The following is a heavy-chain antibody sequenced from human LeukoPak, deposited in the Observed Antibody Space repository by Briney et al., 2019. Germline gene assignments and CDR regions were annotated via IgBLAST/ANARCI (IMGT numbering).Heavy chain of an antibody. CDR3: ARAPGHLYDRTGNLCDY. V-gene: IGHV3-30*04. CDR1: GFTFSSYA. J-gene: IGHJ4*02. CDR2: ISYDGSKK. D-gene: IGHD3-22*01. Sequence: PGGSLRLSCAASGFTFSSYAMHWVGQVPGKGLEWVAVISYDGSKKYSADSVKGRFTISRDNFKNTLYLQMNSLRAEDTAVYYCARAPGHLYDRTGNLCDYWGQGTLVTVPS.